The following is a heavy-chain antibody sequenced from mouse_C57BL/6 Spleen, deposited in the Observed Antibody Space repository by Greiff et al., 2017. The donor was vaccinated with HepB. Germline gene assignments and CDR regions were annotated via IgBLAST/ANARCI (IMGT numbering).Heavy chain of an antibody. J-gene: IGHJ4*01. CDR2: IDPSDSYT. CDR1: GYTFTSYW. CDR3: ARGLRRRAMDY. D-gene: IGHD2-12*01. Sequence: VKLQQPGAELVKPGASVKLSCKASGYTFTSYWMQWVKQRPGQGLEWIGEIDPSDSYTNYNQKFKGKATLTVDTSSSTAYMQLSSLTSEDSAVYYCARGLRRRAMDYWGQGTSVTVSS. V-gene: IGHV1-50*01.